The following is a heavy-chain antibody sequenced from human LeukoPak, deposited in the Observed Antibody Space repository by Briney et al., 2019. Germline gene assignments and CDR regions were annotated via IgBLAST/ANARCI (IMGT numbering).Heavy chain of an antibody. CDR1: GFSLSSYA. J-gene: IGHJ4*02. V-gene: IGHV3-30*04. CDR2: ISYDGSNK. CDR3: ARDFDY. Sequence: GGAPELSCAAPGFSLSSYAMHWVRPAPGKGLEWVAVISYDGSNKYYADSVKGRFTISRDNSKNTLYLQMNSLRAEDTAVYYCARDFDYWGQGTLVTVSS.